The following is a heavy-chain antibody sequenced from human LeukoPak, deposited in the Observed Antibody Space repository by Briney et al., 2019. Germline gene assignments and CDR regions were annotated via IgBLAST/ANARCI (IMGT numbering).Heavy chain of an antibody. CDR2: ISAYNGKT. Sequence: ASVKVSCKASGYTFTSYGISWVRQAPGQGLEWMGWISAYNGKTNYAQKLQGRVTMTTDTSTSTAYMELRSLRSDDTAVYYCARVVGCSSTSCYVVWFDPWGQGTLVTVSS. J-gene: IGHJ5*02. D-gene: IGHD2-2*01. CDR3: ARVVGCSSTSCYVVWFDP. CDR1: GYTFTSYG. V-gene: IGHV1-18*04.